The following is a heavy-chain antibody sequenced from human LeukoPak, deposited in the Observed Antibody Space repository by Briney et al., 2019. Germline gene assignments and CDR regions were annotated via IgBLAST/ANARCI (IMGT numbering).Heavy chain of an antibody. CDR1: GGSISSGGYY. J-gene: IGHJ6*02. Sequence: SETLSLTCTVSGGSISSGGYYWSWIRQPPGKGLEWIGYIYHSGSTYYNPSLKSRVTISVDRSKNQFSLKLSSVTAADTAVYYCARLKAYCGGDCYLGYYYYGMDVWGQGTTVTVSS. CDR3: ARLKAYCGGDCYLGYYYYGMDV. CDR2: IYHSGST. D-gene: IGHD2-21*02. V-gene: IGHV4-30-2*01.